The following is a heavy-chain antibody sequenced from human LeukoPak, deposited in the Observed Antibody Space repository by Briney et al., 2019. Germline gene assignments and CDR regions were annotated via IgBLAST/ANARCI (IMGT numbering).Heavy chain of an antibody. J-gene: IGHJ4*02. Sequence: PGGSLRLSCAASGFTFNTYTMSWVRQAPGKGLEWVSAISGSGGSTYYADSVKGRFTISRDNSKNTLYLHMNSLRAEDTAVYYCAKDVNGGNLVGFYYFDCWGQGTLVTVSP. CDR2: ISGSGGST. CDR3: AKDVNGGNLVGFYYFDC. CDR1: GFTFNTYT. D-gene: IGHD4-23*01. V-gene: IGHV3-23*01.